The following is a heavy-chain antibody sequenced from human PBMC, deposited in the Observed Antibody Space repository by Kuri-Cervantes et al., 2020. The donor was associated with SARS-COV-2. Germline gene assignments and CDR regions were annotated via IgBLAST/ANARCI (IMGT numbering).Heavy chain of an antibody. CDR1: GFTFSSYG. CDR2: ISYDGSNK. D-gene: IGHD2-15*01. Sequence: GGSLRLSCAASGFTFSSYGMHWVRQAPGKGLEWVAVISYDGSNKYYADSVKGRFTVSRDNSKNTLYPQMNRLTSEDTAIYYCVRERPPLVVVAAMGDWGQGSLVTVSS. J-gene: IGHJ4*02. CDR3: VRERPPLVVVAAMGD. V-gene: IGHV3-30*03.